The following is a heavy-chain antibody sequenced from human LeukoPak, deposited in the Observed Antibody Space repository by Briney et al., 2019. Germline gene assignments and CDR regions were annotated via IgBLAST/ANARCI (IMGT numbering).Heavy chain of an antibody. D-gene: IGHD3-22*01. Sequence: PGGSLRLSCAASGFTFTIYEMTWVRQAPGKGLEWVSYISSSGTTIYYADSVKGRFTISRDNAKNSLYLQMNSLRAEDTAVYYCARDNYDSSTPYYFDYWGQGTLVTVSS. CDR1: GFTFTIYE. CDR3: ARDNYDSSTPYYFDY. V-gene: IGHV3-48*03. J-gene: IGHJ4*02. CDR2: ISSSGTTI.